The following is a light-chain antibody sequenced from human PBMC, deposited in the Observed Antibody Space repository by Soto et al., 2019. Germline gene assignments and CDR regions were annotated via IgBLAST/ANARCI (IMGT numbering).Light chain of an antibody. CDR2: EGS. Sequence: SALTQPRSVSGSPGQSITISCTGTSSDVGSYNLVSWYQQHPGKAPKLMIYEGSKRPSGVSNRFSGSKSGNTASLTISGLQAEDEADYYCCSYAGSHYVFGTGTKVTVL. CDR3: CSYAGSHYV. CDR1: SSDVGSYNL. V-gene: IGLV2-23*01. J-gene: IGLJ1*01.